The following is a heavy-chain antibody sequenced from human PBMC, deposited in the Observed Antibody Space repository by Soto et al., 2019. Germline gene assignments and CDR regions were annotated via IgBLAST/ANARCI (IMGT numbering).Heavy chain of an antibody. CDR2: ISYDGSNK. Sequence: SLRLSCAASGLTFSSYGMHLVRKAPGKGLEWVAVISYDGSNKYYADSVKGRFTISRDNSKNTLYLQMNSLRAEDTAVYYCAKDWSYNSNPGAFDIWGQGTMVTVSS. V-gene: IGHV3-30*18. D-gene: IGHD1-20*01. J-gene: IGHJ3*02. CDR1: GLTFSSYG. CDR3: AKDWSYNSNPGAFDI.